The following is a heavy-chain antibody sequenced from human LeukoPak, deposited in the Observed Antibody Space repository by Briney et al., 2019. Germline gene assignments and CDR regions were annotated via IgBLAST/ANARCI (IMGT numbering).Heavy chain of an antibody. CDR1: GGSISSSSYY. J-gene: IGHJ4*02. Sequence: SETLSLTCTVSGGSISSSSYYWGWIRQPPGKGLEWIGSIYYSGSTYYNPSLKSRVTISVDTSKNQFSLKLSSVTAADTAVYYCARLMANYDFWSGYYKPYYFDYWGQGTLVTVSS. V-gene: IGHV4-39*01. D-gene: IGHD3-3*01. CDR2: IYYSGST. CDR3: ARLMANYDFWSGYYKPYYFDY.